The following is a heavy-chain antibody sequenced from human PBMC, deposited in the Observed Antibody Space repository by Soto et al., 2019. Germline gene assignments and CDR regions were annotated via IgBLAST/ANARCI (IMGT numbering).Heavy chain of an antibody. Sequence: ASVKVSCKASGYTFTSYGISWVRQAPGQGLEWMGWISAYNGNTNYAQKLQGRVTMTTDTSTSTAYMELRSLRSDDTAVYYCAREGVDTAMVSRQDHYYFLDVWGKGTTVTGSS. V-gene: IGHV1-18*01. CDR1: GYTFTSYG. D-gene: IGHD5-18*01. J-gene: IGHJ6*03. CDR3: AREGVDTAMVSRQDHYYFLDV. CDR2: ISAYNGNT.